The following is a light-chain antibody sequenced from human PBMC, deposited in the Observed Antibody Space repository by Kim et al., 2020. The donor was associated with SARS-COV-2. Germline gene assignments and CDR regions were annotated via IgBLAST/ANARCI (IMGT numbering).Light chain of an antibody. CDR2: DAS. CDR1: QDIKNY. Sequence: SASVGDRVTITCQASQDIKNYLNWYQQKPGTAPKLLIYDASNLETGVPSRFSGSGSGTDFTFTISSLQPEDFATYYCQQFDNLPLTFGGGTNVEI. V-gene: IGKV1-33*01. CDR3: QQFDNLPLT. J-gene: IGKJ4*01.